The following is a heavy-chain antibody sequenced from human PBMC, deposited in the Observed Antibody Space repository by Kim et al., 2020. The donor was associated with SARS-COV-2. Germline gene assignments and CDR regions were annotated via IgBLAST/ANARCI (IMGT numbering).Heavy chain of an antibody. CDR3: ARGTYGSGSYFPYYFDY. J-gene: IGHJ4*02. Sequence: FQGRVTMTRETSTSTVYMELSSLRSEDTAVYYCARGTYGSGSYFPYYFDYWGQGTLVTVSS. D-gene: IGHD3-10*01. V-gene: IGHV1-46*01.